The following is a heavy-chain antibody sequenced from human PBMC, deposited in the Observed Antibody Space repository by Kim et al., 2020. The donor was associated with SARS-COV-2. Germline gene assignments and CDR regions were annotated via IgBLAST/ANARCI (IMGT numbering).Heavy chain of an antibody. CDR3: AKSRTYGSSQGHFDY. Sequence: DSVKSRFTISRDNAKNSLYLQMNRLRDEDTALYYCAKSRTYGSSQGHFDYWGQGTLVTVSS. V-gene: IGHV3-9*01. D-gene: IGHD6-13*01. J-gene: IGHJ4*02.